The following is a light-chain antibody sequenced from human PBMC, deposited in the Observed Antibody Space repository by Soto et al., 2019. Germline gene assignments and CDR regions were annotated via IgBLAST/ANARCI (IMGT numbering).Light chain of an antibody. CDR1: DSNIGNDH. CDR2: EIN. CDR3: GTWDSGLSAGV. Sequence: QSVLTQPPSVSAAPGQKVTISCSGSDSNIGNDHVSWYQQFPGTAPKLLIYEINKRPSGIPDRFSGSKSGTSATLDITGLQTGDEADYYCGTWDSGLSAGVIGGGTKLTVL. V-gene: IGLV1-51*02. J-gene: IGLJ3*02.